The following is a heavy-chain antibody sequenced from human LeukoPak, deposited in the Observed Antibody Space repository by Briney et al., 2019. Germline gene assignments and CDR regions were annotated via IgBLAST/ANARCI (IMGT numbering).Heavy chain of an antibody. CDR3: ARDLHWESCDRSTCSGLYYFDY. CDR2: MNPNSGNT. CDR1: GYTFTSYD. D-gene: IGHD3-16*01. Sequence: ASVKVSCKASGYTFTSYDISWVRQATGQGLEWMGWMNPNSGNTGYAQKFQGRVTMTTDTSTSTAYMELRSLRSDGTAVYYCARDLHWESCDRSTCSGLYYFDYWGQGTLVTVSP. J-gene: IGHJ4*02. V-gene: IGHV1-8*01.